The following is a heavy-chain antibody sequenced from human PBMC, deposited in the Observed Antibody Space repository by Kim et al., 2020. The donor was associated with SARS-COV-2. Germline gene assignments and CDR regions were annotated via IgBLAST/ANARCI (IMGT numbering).Heavy chain of an antibody. D-gene: IGHD3-10*01. Sequence: GGSLRLSCAASGFTFSSYAMSWVRQAPGKGLEWVSAISGSGGSTYYADSVKGRFTISRDNSKNTLYLQMNSLRAEDTAVYYCAKTVLRIWFGELTIPDYYYYGMDVWGQGTTVTVSS. V-gene: IGHV3-23*01. J-gene: IGHJ6*02. CDR2: ISGSGGST. CDR1: GFTFSSYA. CDR3: AKTVLRIWFGELTIPDYYYYGMDV.